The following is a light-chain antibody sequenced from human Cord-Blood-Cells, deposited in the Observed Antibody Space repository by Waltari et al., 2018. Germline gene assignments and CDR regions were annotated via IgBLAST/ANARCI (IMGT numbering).Light chain of an antibody. Sequence: SYELTQPPSVSVSPGQTASITCSGDKLGDKYACWYQQKPGQSHGMVFYQESTRPSGIPDRFSGSNSGNTATLTISGTQAMDEADYYCQAWDSSIVVFGGGTKLTVL. J-gene: IGLJ2*01. V-gene: IGLV3-1*01. CDR2: QES. CDR3: QAWDSSIVV. CDR1: KLGDKY.